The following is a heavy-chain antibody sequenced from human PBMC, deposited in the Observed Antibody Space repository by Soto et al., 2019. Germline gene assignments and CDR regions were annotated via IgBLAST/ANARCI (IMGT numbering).Heavy chain of an antibody. CDR3: ATVHNTSRSFDY. V-gene: IGHV3-23*01. J-gene: IGHJ4*02. CDR1: GFTITSSA. CDR2: TGISGRTT. D-gene: IGHD1-20*01. Sequence: GGSLRLSCAASGFTITSSAMSWVRQAPGKGLEWVSTTGISGRTTYYADSVKGRFTVSRDDSKNTLDLQMSSLRAEDTAVYYCATVHNTSRSFDYWGQGTPVTVSS.